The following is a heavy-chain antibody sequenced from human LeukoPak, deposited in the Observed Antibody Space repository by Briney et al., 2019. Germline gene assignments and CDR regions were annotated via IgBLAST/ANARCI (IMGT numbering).Heavy chain of an antibody. J-gene: IGHJ3*02. CDR1: GYTFTSYG. D-gene: IGHD2-15*01. CDR3: ARVCSGGSCYSGANDAFDI. Sequence: GASVKVSCKAFGYTFTSYGISLVRQAPGQGLEWMGWISAYNGNTNYAQKLQGRVTMTTDTSTSTAYMELRSLRSDDTAVYYCARVCSGGSCYSGANDAFDIWGQGTMVTVSS. CDR2: ISAYNGNT. V-gene: IGHV1-18*01.